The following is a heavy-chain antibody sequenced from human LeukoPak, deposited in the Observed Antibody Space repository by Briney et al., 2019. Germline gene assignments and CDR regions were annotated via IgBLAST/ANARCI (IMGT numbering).Heavy chain of an antibody. J-gene: IGHJ4*02. CDR3: ARTKYYDSSGYYYTYYFDY. V-gene: IGHV1-18*01. D-gene: IGHD3-22*01. CDR1: GGTFSSYA. Sequence: GASVKVSCKASGGTFSSYAISWVRQAPGQGLEWMGWISAYNGNTNYAQKLQGRITMTTDTSTSTAYMELRSVRSDDTAVYYCARTKYYDSSGYYYTYYFDYWGQGTLVTVSS. CDR2: ISAYNGNT.